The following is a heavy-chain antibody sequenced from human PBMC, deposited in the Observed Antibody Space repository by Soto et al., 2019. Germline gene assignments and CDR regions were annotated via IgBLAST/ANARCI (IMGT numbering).Heavy chain of an antibody. Sequence: GGSLRLSCAASGFTFSSYAMSWVRQAPGKGLEWVSAISGSGGSTYYADSVKGRFTISRDNSKNTLYLQMNSLRAEDTAVYYCAKESARMVRGVIRGYFDYWGQGTLVTVSS. CDR1: GFTFSSYA. J-gene: IGHJ4*02. CDR3: AKESARMVRGVIRGYFDY. CDR2: ISGSGGST. D-gene: IGHD3-10*01. V-gene: IGHV3-23*01.